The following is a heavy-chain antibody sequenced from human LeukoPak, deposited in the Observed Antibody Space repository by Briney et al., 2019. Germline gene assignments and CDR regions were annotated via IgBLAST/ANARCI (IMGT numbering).Heavy chain of an antibody. D-gene: IGHD6-19*01. V-gene: IGHV4-34*01. J-gene: IGHJ5*02. CDR3: ARAPSQIAVAGTSFWFDP. Sequence: LETLSLTCAVYGGSFSGYYWSWIRQPPGKGLEWIGEINHSGSTNYNPSLKSRVTISVDTSKNQFSLKLSSVTAADTAVYYCARAPSQIAVAGTSFWFDPWGQGTLVTVSS. CDR1: GGSFSGYY. CDR2: INHSGST.